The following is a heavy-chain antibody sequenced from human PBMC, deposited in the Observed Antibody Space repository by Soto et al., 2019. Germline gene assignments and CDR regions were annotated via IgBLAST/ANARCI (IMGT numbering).Heavy chain of an antibody. J-gene: IGHJ6*02. CDR1: GYTFTNYW. CDR3: AASIFYYGMDV. V-gene: IGHV5-51*01. Sequence: GEALKIPCKGSGYTFTNYWIGWVRQMPGKGLEWMGIIYPGDSDTKYNPSFEGQVTISADKSITTTYQQWSSLKAADTAIYYCAASIFYYGMDVWGQGTTVTVSS. CDR2: IYPGDSDT.